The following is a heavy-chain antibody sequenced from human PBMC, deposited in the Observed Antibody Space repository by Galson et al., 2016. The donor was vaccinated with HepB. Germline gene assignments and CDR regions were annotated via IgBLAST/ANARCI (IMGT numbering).Heavy chain of an antibody. D-gene: IGHD4-23*01. V-gene: IGHV1-46*01. J-gene: IGHJ5*02. CDR3: ARAVGGNFRMDP. Sequence: SVKVSCKASGYTFTSHYIHWVRQAPGQGLEWMGMINPRGGSTTYAEKFEGRVTMTRDTSTSTVHLELSSLRSDDTAEYYCARAVGGNFRMDPWGQGTLVTVSS. CDR1: GYTFTSHY. CDR2: INPRGGST.